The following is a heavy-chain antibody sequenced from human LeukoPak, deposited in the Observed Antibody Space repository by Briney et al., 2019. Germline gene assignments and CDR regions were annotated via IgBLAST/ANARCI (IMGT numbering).Heavy chain of an antibody. CDR2: ISAYNGNT. J-gene: IGHJ4*02. Sequence: ASVKVSCKASGYSFTDFGISWVRQAPGQGLEWMAWISAYNGNTKSAQRFQGRVTMTTDISMNTAYMELRSLRSDGTAIFYCTRDLGHFSDSSVFFDYWGQGTLVTVSS. D-gene: IGHD3-22*01. V-gene: IGHV1-18*01. CDR1: GYSFTDFG. CDR3: TRDLGHFSDSSVFFDY.